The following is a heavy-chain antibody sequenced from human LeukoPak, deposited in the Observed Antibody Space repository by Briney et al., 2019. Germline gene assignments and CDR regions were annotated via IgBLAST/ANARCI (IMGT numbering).Heavy chain of an antibody. J-gene: IGHJ4*02. D-gene: IGHD2-15*01. CDR2: MNPNSGNT. CDR3: ARSGYCSGGSCFDFDY. Sequence: ASVKVSCKASGYTFTSYDINWVRQATGQGLEWMGWMNPNSGNTGYAQKFQGRVTMTRNTSISTAYMELSSLRSEDTAVYYCARSGYCSGGSCFDFDYWGQGTLVTVSS. CDR1: GYTFTSYD. V-gene: IGHV1-8*01.